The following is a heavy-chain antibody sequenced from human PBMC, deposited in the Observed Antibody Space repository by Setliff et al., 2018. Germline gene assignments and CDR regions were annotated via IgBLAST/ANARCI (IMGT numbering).Heavy chain of an antibody. J-gene: IGHJ4*02. V-gene: IGHV4-34*01. CDR2: INHSGST. D-gene: IGHD2-8*02. Sequence: SETLSLTCAVYGGSFSGYYWSWIRQPPGKGLEWIGEINHSGSTNYNPSLKSRVTISVDTSKNQFSLKLSSATAADTAVYYCAVYNTGSSKDHYWGQGTPVTVSS. CDR1: GGSFSGYY. CDR3: AVYNTGSSKDHY.